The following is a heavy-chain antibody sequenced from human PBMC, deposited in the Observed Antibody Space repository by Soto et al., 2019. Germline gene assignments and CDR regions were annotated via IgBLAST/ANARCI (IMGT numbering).Heavy chain of an antibody. CDR1: GDSMSRYY. V-gene: IGHV4-59*01. CDR3: SRDVYRNSYTFDL. CDR2: ISYSGST. D-gene: IGHD6-6*01. Sequence: PSETLSLTCSVSGDSMSRYYWNWLRQSPGKGLEWIGSISYSGSTNYNPSLKSRVTISVDTSKNQFSLKVNSVTAADTAIYYCSRDVYRNSYTFDLWGQGTLVTVSS. J-gene: IGHJ5*01.